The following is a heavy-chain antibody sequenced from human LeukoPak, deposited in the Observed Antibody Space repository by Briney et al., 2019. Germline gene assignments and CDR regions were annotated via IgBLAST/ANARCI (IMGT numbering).Heavy chain of an antibody. CDR2: MSGSGYYT. J-gene: IGHJ6*03. CDR3: AKMEGQRLYDYCMDV. V-gene: IGHV3-23*01. Sequence: GGSLRLSCAASGFAFSNFAMSWVRQAPGKGLEWVSAMSGSGYYTYYVESAKGRFTISRDNSKNTLYLHMNSLRADDTAVYSCAKMEGQRLYDYCMDVWGRGTTVTVSS. CDR1: GFAFSNFA. D-gene: IGHD3-3*01.